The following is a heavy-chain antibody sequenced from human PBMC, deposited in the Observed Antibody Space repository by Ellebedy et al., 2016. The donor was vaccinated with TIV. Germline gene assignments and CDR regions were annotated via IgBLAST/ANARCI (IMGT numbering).Heavy chain of an antibody. CDR1: GFTVSNNY. CDR2: VFGSGTTT. V-gene: IGHV3-23*01. D-gene: IGHD6-19*01. CDR3: VSRGTVALHGMGV. J-gene: IGHJ6*02. Sequence: GGSLRLXXAASGFTVSNNYMSWVRQAPGKGLEWVSTVFGSGTTTFYADSVKGRFTISRDNSKNTVYLQMNTLRADDTAVYYCVSRGTVALHGMGVWGQGTTVTVSS.